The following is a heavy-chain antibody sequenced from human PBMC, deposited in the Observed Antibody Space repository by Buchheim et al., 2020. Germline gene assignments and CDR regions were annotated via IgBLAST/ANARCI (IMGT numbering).Heavy chain of an antibody. CDR3: ARDRESSSWYGWFDP. D-gene: IGHD6-13*01. CDR2: IKQDGSEK. J-gene: IGHJ5*02. Sequence: EVQLVESGGGLVQPGGSLRLSCAASGFTFSSYWMSWVRQAPGKGLEWVANIKQDGSEKYYVDSVKGRFTISRDNAKNSLYMQMNSLRAEDTAVYYCARDRESSSWYGWFDPWGQGTL. CDR1: GFTFSSYW. V-gene: IGHV3-7*03.